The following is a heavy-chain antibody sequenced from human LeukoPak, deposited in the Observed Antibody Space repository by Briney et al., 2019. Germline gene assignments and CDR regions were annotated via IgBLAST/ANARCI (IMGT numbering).Heavy chain of an antibody. J-gene: IGHJ5*02. CDR3: AKAPLRFLDSIPEFDP. CDR2: ISGSGGST. Sequence: GGSLRLSCAASGFTFSSYAMSWVRQAPGKGLEWVSAISGSGGSTYYADSVKGRFTISRDNSKNTLYLQMNSLRAEDTAVYYCAKAPLRFLDSIPEFDPWGQGILVTVSS. CDR1: GFTFSSYA. D-gene: IGHD3-3*01. V-gene: IGHV3-23*01.